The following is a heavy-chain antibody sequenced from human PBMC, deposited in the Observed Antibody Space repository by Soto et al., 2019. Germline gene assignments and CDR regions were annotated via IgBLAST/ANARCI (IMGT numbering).Heavy chain of an antibody. Sequence: EVQLLESGGGLIHPGGSLRLSCAAAGFTFTTNSMSWVRQAPGKGLEWVSAISGDSGYIYYADSVKGRFTISRDNSQSTLYLQMSSLRAEDTAVYYCAAHKRGIILSSGGSRGVFDYWGQGALVTVSS. CDR3: AAHKRGIILSSGGSRGVFDY. V-gene: IGHV3-23*01. CDR1: GFTFTTNS. D-gene: IGHD2-15*01. J-gene: IGHJ4*02. CDR2: ISGDSGYI.